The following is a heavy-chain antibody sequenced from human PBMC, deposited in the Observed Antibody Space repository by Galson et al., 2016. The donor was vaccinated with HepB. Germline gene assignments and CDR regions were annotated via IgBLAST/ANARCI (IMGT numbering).Heavy chain of an antibody. J-gene: IGHJ5*02. V-gene: IGHV1-46*01. CDR2: INPSVGST. D-gene: IGHD2-2*01. Sequence: VRQAPGQGLEWMGIINPSVGSTSYAQKFQGRVTITRDTSASTAYMELTSLTSEDTAVYYCARGIAVEPSANWFDPWGQGSLVTVSS. CDR3: ARGIAVEPSANWFDP.